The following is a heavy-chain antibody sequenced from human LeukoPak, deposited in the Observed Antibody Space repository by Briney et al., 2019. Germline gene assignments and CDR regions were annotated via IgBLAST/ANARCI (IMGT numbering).Heavy chain of an antibody. Sequence: SQTLSLTCTVSGGSISSGRYYWSWIRQPAGKALEWIGRIYTSGSTNYNPSLKSRVTISVDTSKNQFSLNLSSVTAADTAVYYCARFTPQGYGWGGYNRFDPWGQGTLVTVSS. CDR3: ARFTPQGYGWGGYNRFDP. CDR1: GGSISSGRYY. V-gene: IGHV4-61*02. D-gene: IGHD5-24*01. J-gene: IGHJ5*02. CDR2: IYTSGST.